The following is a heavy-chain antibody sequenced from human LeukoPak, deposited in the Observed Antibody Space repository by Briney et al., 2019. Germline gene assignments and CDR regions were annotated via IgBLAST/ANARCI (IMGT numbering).Heavy chain of an antibody. CDR3: ARHGTLDYGDYELIDY. Sequence: SETLSLTCAVSGGSISSSNWWSWVRQPPGKGLEWIGEIYHSGSTYYNPSLKSRVTISVDTSKNQFSLKLSSVTAADTAVYYCARHGTLDYGDYELIDYWGQGTLVTVSS. CDR2: IYHSGST. V-gene: IGHV4-4*02. D-gene: IGHD4-17*01. J-gene: IGHJ4*02. CDR1: GGSISSSNW.